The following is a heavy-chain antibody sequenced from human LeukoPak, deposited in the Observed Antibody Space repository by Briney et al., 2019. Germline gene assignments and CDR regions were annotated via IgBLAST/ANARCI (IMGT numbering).Heavy chain of an antibody. CDR3: ARVDWGQLNWFDP. D-gene: IGHD2-2*01. V-gene: IGHV3-11*04. Sequence: GGSLRLSCAASGFTFSDYYMTWIRQAPGKGLEWVSYISSSGSTIYYADSVKGRFTISRDNAKNSLYLQMNSLRAEDTAVYYCARVDWGQLNWFDPWGQGTLVTVSS. CDR1: GFTFSDYY. CDR2: ISSSGSTI. J-gene: IGHJ5*02.